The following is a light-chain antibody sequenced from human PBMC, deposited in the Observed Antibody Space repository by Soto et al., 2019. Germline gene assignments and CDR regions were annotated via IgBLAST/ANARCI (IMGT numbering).Light chain of an antibody. V-gene: IGKV1-5*03. CDR1: QNINVW. CDR2: QAS. CDR3: QQHEAYPRT. Sequence: DIQMTQSPSTLPASIGDRVTITCRASQNINVWLAWYQQKPGKAPKFLIYQASTLQSGVPSRFSGSGSGTEFTLTTSSLHPDDFATYYCQQHEAYPRTFGQGTRVEI. J-gene: IGKJ1*01.